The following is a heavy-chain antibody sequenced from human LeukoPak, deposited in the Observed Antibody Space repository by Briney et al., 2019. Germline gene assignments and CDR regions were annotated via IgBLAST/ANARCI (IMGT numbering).Heavy chain of an antibody. CDR2: ISGSGGSR. CDR3: AKDRSVGVAIYYYYGMDV. Sequence: GASLRLSCAASGFTFSSYAMSWVRQAPGKGLEWVSTISGSGGSRYYADSVKGRFTISRDNSKNTLYLQMNSLRVEDTAVYYCAKDRSVGVAIYYYYGMDVWGQGTTVTVSS. D-gene: IGHD3-3*01. V-gene: IGHV3-23*01. CDR1: GFTFSSYA. J-gene: IGHJ6*02.